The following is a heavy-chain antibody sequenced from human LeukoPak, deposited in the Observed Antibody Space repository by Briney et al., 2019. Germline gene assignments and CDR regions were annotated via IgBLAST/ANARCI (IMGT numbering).Heavy chain of an antibody. CDR1: GGSISSGSYY. J-gene: IGHJ6*03. V-gene: IGHV4-39*07. CDR2: LYYSGST. Sequence: SETLSLTCTVSGGSISSGSYYWGWIRQPPGKGLEWIGSLYYSGSTYYNPSLKSRVTISVDTSKNQFSLKLSSVTAADTAVYYCARRLGRKFGERFYYYHYMDVWGKGTTVTISS. D-gene: IGHD3-10*01. CDR3: ARRLGRKFGERFYYYHYMDV.